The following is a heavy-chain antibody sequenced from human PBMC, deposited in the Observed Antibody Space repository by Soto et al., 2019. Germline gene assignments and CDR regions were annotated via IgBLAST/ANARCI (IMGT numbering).Heavy chain of an antibody. CDR1: GFTFSSYW. V-gene: IGHV3-74*01. CDR3: GRDDRGSYSW. D-gene: IGHD1-26*01. CDR2: INSDGSST. J-gene: IGHJ4*02. Sequence: EVQLVESGGGLVQPGGSLRLSCAASGFTFSSYWMHWVRQAPGKGLVWVSRINSDGSSTSYADSVKGRFTISRDNAKNTRYLQRSSLRDEDTAVYYCGRDDRGSYSWWGQGTLGTVSS.